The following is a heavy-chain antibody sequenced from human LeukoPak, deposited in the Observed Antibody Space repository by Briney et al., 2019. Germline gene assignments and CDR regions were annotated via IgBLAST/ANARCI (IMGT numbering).Heavy chain of an antibody. CDR1: GFTFSNVW. CDR3: TATPAYCSGGSCYLSYPFDY. CDR2: IKSKTDGGTT. Sequence: GGSLRLSCAASGFTFSNVWMSWVRQAPGKGLEWVGHIKSKTDGGTTDYAAPVKGRFTISRDDSKTTLHLLMNSLKTEDTGVYYCTATPAYCSGGSCYLSYPFDYWGQGTLVTVSS. D-gene: IGHD2-15*01. J-gene: IGHJ4*02. V-gene: IGHV3-15*01.